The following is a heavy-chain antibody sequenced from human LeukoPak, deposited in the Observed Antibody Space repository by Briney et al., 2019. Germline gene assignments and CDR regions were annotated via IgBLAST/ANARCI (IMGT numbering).Heavy chain of an antibody. CDR1: GYTFTSYG. D-gene: IGHD6-19*01. CDR2: ISAYNGNT. V-gene: IGHV1-18*01. J-gene: IGHJ3*02. Sequence: ASVKVSCKASGYTFTSYGISWVRQAPGQGLEWMGWISAYNGNTNYAQKLQGRVTMTTDTSTSTAYMELRSLRSDDTAVYYCARAHFFRIAVAGTYSPVGAFVIWGQGTMVTVSS. CDR3: ARAHFFRIAVAGTYSPVGAFVI.